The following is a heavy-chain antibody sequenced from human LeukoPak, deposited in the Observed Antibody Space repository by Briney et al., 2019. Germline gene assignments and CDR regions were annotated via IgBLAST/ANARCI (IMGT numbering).Heavy chain of an antibody. CDR2: IYPGDSDT. Sequence: GESLKISCKGSGYSFTSYWIGWVRQMPGKGLEWMGIIYPGDSDTRYSPSFQGQVTISADKSIGTAYLQWSSLKASDTAMYYCARLRITMVRGVDDAFDIWGQGTMVTVSS. V-gene: IGHV5-51*01. CDR1: GYSFTSYW. J-gene: IGHJ3*02. D-gene: IGHD3-10*01. CDR3: ARLRITMVRGVDDAFDI.